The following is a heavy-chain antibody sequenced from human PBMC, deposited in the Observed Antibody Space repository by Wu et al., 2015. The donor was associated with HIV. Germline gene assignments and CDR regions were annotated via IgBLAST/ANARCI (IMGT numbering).Heavy chain of an antibody. CDR1: GYTFTSHF. V-gene: IGHV1-46*01. Sequence: QVQLVQSGAEAKKPGASVKVSCKTSGYTFTSHFIHWVRQAPGQGLEWMGILNPSSGRTNYAQNFQGRVTMTMDTSTTTVSMELSSLRSEDTAVYYCAREDRKQEERRAGMDVWGQGDHGHRLL. CDR3: AREDRKQEERRAGMDV. CDR2: LNPSSGRT. J-gene: IGHJ6*02. D-gene: IGHD1-1*01.